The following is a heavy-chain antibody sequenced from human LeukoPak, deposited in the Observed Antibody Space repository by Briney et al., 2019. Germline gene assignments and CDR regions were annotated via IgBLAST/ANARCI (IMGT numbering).Heavy chain of an antibody. CDR1: GGSISSYY. V-gene: IGHV4-4*07. CDR2: IYTSGST. J-gene: IGHJ6*03. D-gene: IGHD2-2*01. CDR3: AREPTILCGSSTSCYSYYYYMDV. Sequence: SETLSLTCTVSGGSISSYYWSWIRQPAGKGLEWIGRIYTSGSTNYNPSLKGRVTMSVDTSKNQFSLKLSSVTAADTAVYYCAREPTILCGSSTSCYSYYYYMDVWGKGSTVTASS.